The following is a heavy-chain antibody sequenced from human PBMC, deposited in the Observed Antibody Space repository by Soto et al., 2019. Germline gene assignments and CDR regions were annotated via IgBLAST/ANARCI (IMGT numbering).Heavy chain of an antibody. CDR1: GFTFSSYA. CDR2: ISGSGGST. J-gene: IGHJ5*02. CDR3: ANDIIGVFGELSYNWFDP. D-gene: IGHD3-10*02. V-gene: IGHV3-23*01. Sequence: GGSLRLSCAASGFTFSSYAMSWVRQAPGKGLEWVSAISGSGGSTYYADSVKGRFTISIDNSKNTLYLQMNSLRAEDTAVYYCANDIIGVFGELSYNWFDPWGQGTLVTVSS.